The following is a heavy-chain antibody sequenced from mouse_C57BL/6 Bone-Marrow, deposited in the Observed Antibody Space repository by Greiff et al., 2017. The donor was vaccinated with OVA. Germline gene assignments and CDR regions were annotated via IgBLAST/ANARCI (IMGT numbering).Heavy chain of an antibody. Sequence: VQLQQPGAELVKPGASVKLSCKASGYTFTSYWMHWVKQRPGQGLEWIGMIHPNSGSTNYNEKFKSKATLTVDKSSSTAYMQLSSLISEDSAVYYCAREILRPAWFAYWGQGTLVTVSA. D-gene: IGHD1-2*01. CDR3: AREILRPAWFAY. CDR2: IHPNSGST. CDR1: GYTFTSYW. J-gene: IGHJ3*01. V-gene: IGHV1-64*01.